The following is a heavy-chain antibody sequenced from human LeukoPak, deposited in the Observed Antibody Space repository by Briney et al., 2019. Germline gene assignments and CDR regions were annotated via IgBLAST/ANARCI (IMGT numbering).Heavy chain of an antibody. J-gene: IGHJ5*02. CDR1: GFTFSSYG. CDR2: IWYDGSNK. CDR3: ARDGSIAARHAGWFDP. D-gene: IGHD6-6*01. V-gene: IGHV3-33*01. Sequence: GGSLRLSCAASGFTFSSYGMHWVRQAPGKGLEWVAVIWYDGSNKYYADSVKGRFTISRDNSENTLYLQMNSLRAEDTAVYYCARDGSIAARHAGWFDPWGQGTLVTVSS.